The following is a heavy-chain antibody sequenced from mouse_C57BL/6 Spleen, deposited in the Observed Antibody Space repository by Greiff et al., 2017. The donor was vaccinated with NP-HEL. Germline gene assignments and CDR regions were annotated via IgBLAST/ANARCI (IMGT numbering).Heavy chain of an antibody. CDR2: ISGGSSTI. Sequence: EVKVVESGGGLVKPGGSLKLSCAASGFTFSDYGMHWIRQAPEKGLEWVAYISGGSSTIYYADIVKGRFTISRDNAKNTLFLQMTSLRSEDSAMYYCTRDGSWYAMDYWGQGTSVTVSS. CDR3: TRDGSWYAMDY. CDR1: GFTFSDYG. D-gene: IGHD1-1*01. J-gene: IGHJ4*01. V-gene: IGHV5-17*01.